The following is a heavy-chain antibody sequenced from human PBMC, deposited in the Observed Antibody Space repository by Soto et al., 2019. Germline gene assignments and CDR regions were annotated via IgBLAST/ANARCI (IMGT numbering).Heavy chain of an antibody. CDR2: ISYDGSDK. CDR1: GFAFSVYA. Sequence: QVHLLESGGGVVLPGRSLRLSCAAPGFAFSVYAMHWVRHAPGKGLEWVSLISYDGSDKYYADSVKGRFTISRDNSKSTLYLQMSSLRPDDTAVYFCARDRGRTDYYAMDVWGQGTTVTVSS. V-gene: IGHV3-30-3*01. D-gene: IGHD1-1*01. CDR3: ARDRGRTDYYAMDV. J-gene: IGHJ6*02.